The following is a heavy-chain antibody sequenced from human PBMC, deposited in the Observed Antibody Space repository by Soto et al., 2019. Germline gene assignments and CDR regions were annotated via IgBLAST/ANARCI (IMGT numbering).Heavy chain of an antibody. CDR2: INRDGSKK. CDR1: GFTLSAYW. Sequence: EVQLEESGGDLVQPGGSLRLSCAASGFTLSAYWMTWVRQAPGKGLEWVANINRDGSKKSYLDSVRGRFTISRDNVGNSLYLQMDSLRADDTALYYCARDVSPGSSSLYHYAFDIWGQGTMVTVSS. CDR3: ARDVSPGSSSLYHYAFDI. V-gene: IGHV3-7*05. J-gene: IGHJ3*02. D-gene: IGHD6-13*01.